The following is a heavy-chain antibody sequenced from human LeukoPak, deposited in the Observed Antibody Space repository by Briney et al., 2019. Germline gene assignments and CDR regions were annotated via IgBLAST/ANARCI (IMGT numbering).Heavy chain of an antibody. CDR3: AKGRIAGTWGDFDY. D-gene: IGHD1-7*01. CDR1: GFTFDDYA. V-gene: IGHV3-9*01. J-gene: IGHJ4*02. Sequence: PGGSLRLSCAASGFTFDDYAMHWVRQAPGKGLEWVSGISRNSGSIGYADSVKGRFTISRDNAKNSLYLQMNSLRAEDTALYYCAKGRIAGTWGDFDYWGQGTLVTVSS. CDR2: ISRNSGSI.